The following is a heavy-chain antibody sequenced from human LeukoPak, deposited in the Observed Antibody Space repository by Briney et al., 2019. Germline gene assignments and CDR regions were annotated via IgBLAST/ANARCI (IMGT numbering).Heavy chain of an antibody. D-gene: IGHD6-13*01. J-gene: IGHJ4*02. Sequence: SETLSLTCAVYGGSFSGYYWSWIRQPPGEGLEWIGEINHSGSTNYNPSLKSRVTMSVDTSKNQFSLKLSSVTAADTAVYYCARESVYRAAAGILDYWGQGTLVTVSS. CDR3: ARESVYRAAAGILDY. V-gene: IGHV4-34*01. CDR1: GGSFSGYY. CDR2: INHSGST.